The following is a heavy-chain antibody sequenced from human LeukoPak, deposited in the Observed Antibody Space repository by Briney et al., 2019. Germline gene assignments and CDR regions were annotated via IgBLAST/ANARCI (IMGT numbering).Heavy chain of an antibody. Sequence: GASVNVSCKASGYTFTGYYMHWVRQAPGQGLEWMGWINPNSGGTNYAQKFQGRVTMTRDTSISKAYMELSRLRSDGTAVYYCARVLERGYSYVYYDYWGQGTLVTVSS. CDR2: INPNSGGT. CDR3: ARVLERGYSYVYYDY. CDR1: GYTFTGYY. V-gene: IGHV1-2*02. D-gene: IGHD5-18*01. J-gene: IGHJ4*02.